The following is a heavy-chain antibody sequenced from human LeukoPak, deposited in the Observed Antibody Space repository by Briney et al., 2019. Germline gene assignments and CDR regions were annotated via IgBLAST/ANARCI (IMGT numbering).Heavy chain of an antibody. CDR2: INPSGGST. D-gene: IGHD6-13*01. V-gene: IGHV1-46*01. CDR1: GYTFTSYY. Sequence: ASVKVSCKASGYTFTSYYMHWVRQAPGQGPEWMGIINPSGGSTSYAQKFQGRVTMTRDTSTSTVYMELSSLRSEDTAVYYCARDRGEGLIAAAGTMIDYWGQGTLVTVSS. CDR3: ARDRGEGLIAAAGTMIDY. J-gene: IGHJ4*02.